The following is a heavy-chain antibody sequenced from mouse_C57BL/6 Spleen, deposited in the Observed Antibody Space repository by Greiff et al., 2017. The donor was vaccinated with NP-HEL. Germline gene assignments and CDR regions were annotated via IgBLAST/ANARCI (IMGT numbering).Heavy chain of an antibody. D-gene: IGHD2-3*01. CDR2: IHPNSGST. Sequence: QVQLQQPGAELVKPGASVKLSCKASGYTFTSYWMHWVKQRPGQGLEWIGMIHPNSGSTNYNEKFQSKATLTVDKSSSTAYMQLSSLTSEDAAVYYCASPYDAYPFAYWGQGTLVTVSA. CDR1: GYTFTSYW. J-gene: IGHJ3*01. CDR3: ASPYDAYPFAY. V-gene: IGHV1-64*01.